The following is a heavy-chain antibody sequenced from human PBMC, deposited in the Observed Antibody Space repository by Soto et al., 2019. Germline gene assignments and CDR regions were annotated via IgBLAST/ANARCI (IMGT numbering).Heavy chain of an antibody. V-gene: IGHV1-18*04. CDR2: ISAYNGNT. J-gene: IGHJ5*02. Sequence: ASVKVSCTAPGYTFTSYGISWVRQAPGQGLEWMGWISAYNGNTNYAQKLQGRVTMTTDTSTSTAYMELRSLRSDDTAVYYCARNIVVVPAAKGWFDPWGQGTLVTVSS. CDR3: ARNIVVVPAAKGWFDP. D-gene: IGHD2-2*01. CDR1: GYTFTSYG.